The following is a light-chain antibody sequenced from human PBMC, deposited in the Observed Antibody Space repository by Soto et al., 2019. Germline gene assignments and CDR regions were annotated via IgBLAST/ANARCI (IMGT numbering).Light chain of an antibody. CDR1: SSNIGNNA. CDR2: YDD. J-gene: IGLJ2*01. CDR3: AAWDDSLEVVV. V-gene: IGLV1-36*01. Sequence: QSVLTQPPSVSEAPRQRVTISCSGSSSNIGNNAVNWYQQFPGKAPKLLIYYDDLLSSGVSDRISGSRSGTSASLAISGLQSEDEADYYCAAWDDSLEVVVFGGGTKVTVL.